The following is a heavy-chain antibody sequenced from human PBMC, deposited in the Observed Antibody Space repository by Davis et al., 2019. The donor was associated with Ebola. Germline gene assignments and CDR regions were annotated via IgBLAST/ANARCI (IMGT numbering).Heavy chain of an antibody. V-gene: IGHV4-39*01. CDR3: ARNFIYYYYGMDV. Sequence: MPSETLSLTCTVSGGSISSSSYYWGWIRQPPGKGLEWIGSIYYSGSTCYNPSLKSRVTISVDTSKNQFSLKLSSVTAADTAVYYCARNFIYYYYGMDVWGQGTTVTVSS. J-gene: IGHJ6*02. CDR1: GGSISSSSYY. CDR2: IYYSGST.